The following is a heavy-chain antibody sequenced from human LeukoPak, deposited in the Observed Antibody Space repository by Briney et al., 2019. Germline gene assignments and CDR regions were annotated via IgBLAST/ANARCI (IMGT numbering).Heavy chain of an antibody. J-gene: IGHJ4*02. D-gene: IGHD1-26*01. CDR1: GFTFSSYW. CDR2: IKQDGSEK. CDR3: TTGLRKIVGATKIATREYYFDY. V-gene: IGHV3-7*03. Sequence: GGSLRLSCAASGFTFSSYWMSWVRQAPGKGLEWVANIKQDGSEKYYVDSVKGRFTISRDNAKNSLYLQMNSLRAEDTAVYYCTTGLRKIVGATKIATREYYFDYWGQGTLVTVSS.